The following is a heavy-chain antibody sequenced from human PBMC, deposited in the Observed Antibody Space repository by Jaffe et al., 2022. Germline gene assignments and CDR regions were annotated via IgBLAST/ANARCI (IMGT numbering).Heavy chain of an antibody. CDR3: ARGFLEWLLPVYYFDY. J-gene: IGHJ4*02. Sequence: EVQLVESGGGLVKPGGSLRLSCAASGFTFSSYSMNWVRQAPGKGLEWVSSISSSSSYIYYADSVKGRFTISRDNAKNSLYLQMNSLRAEDTAVYYCARGFLEWLLPVYYFDYWGQGTLVTVSS. V-gene: IGHV3-21*01. CDR1: GFTFSSYS. CDR2: ISSSSSYI. D-gene: IGHD3-3*01.